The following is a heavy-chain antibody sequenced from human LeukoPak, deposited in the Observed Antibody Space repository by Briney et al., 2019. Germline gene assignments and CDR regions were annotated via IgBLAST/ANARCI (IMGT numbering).Heavy chain of an antibody. CDR1: GGSFSGYY. CDR3: ARMGLNPLGYPAYFDY. CDR2: IYTSGST. V-gene: IGHV4-59*10. Sequence: SETLSLTCAVYGGSFSGYYWSWIRQPAGKGLEWIGRIYTSGSTNYNPSLKSRATMSVGTSKNQFSLKLSSVTAADTAVYYCARMGLNPLGYPAYFDYWGQGTLVTVSS. D-gene: IGHD3-16*02. J-gene: IGHJ4*02.